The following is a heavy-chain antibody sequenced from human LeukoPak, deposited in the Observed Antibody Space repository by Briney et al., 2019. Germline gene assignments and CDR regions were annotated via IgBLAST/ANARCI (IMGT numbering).Heavy chain of an antibody. Sequence: GESLKISCKGSGYSFTSYWIGWVRQMPGKGLEWMGIIYPGDSDTRYSLSFQGQVTISADKSISTAYLQWSSLKASDTAMYYCARHYDILTGYPDTIDYWGQGTLVTVSS. CDR1: GYSFTSYW. J-gene: IGHJ4*02. V-gene: IGHV5-51*01. D-gene: IGHD3-9*01. CDR2: IYPGDSDT. CDR3: ARHYDILTGYPDTIDY.